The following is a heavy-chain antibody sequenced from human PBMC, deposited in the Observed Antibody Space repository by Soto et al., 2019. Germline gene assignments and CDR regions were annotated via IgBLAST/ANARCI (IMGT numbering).Heavy chain of an antibody. J-gene: IGHJ5*02. V-gene: IGHV4-59*13. CDR3: AVVGESPVWFAP. CDR1: GDSISSYY. CDR2: ISNTGST. D-gene: IGHD3-10*01. Sequence: QVQLQESGPGLVKPSETLSLTCTVSGDSISSYYWSWIRQPPGKGLEWVGYISNTGSTIYNPSLERRATISLDASKHQLPLSPTSVTVADTAVYFCAVVGESPVWFAPWGWGTVVSASS.